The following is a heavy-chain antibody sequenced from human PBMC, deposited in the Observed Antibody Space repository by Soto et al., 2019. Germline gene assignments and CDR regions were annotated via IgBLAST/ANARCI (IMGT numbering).Heavy chain of an antibody. CDR1: GFTFSSYS. D-gene: IGHD3-10*01. V-gene: IGHV3-48*01. CDR2: ISSGSGTT. CDR3: AKIGTYLRMDV. Sequence: EVQLVESGGGLVQPGGSLRLSCAVSGFTFSSYSMNWVRQAPGKGLEWASYISSGSGTTYYAESVKGRFSISRDNANNSLYLQMNSLRVEDTAVYYCAKIGTYLRMDVWGQGTTVTVSS. J-gene: IGHJ6*02.